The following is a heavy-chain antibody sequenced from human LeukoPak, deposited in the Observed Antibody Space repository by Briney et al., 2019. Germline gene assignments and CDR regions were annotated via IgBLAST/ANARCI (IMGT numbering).Heavy chain of an antibody. Sequence: SQTLSLTCTVSGGSISSGDYYWSWIRQPPGKGLEWIGYIYYSGSTYYNPSLKSRVTISVDTSKNQFSLKLSSVTAADTAVYYCARGDDCYGSVYSMDVWGKGTTVTVSS. CDR2: IYYSGST. V-gene: IGHV4-30-4*01. CDR3: ARGDDCYGSVYSMDV. CDR1: GGSISSGDYY. D-gene: IGHD3-10*01. J-gene: IGHJ6*04.